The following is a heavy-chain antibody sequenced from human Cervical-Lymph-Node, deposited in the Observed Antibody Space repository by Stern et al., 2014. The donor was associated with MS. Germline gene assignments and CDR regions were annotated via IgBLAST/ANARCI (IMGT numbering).Heavy chain of an antibody. Sequence: EMQLVESGGGLALPGGSLRLSCAASGFTFASYALTWVRRAPGQGLEWVATIGGRAGVSDSADSVKGRFTISRDHSRNTAYLQMNSLRAEDTAVYYGAKDSDYGDYGWYYFDYWGQGTLVTVSS. CDR2: IGGRAGVS. CDR1: GFTFASYA. D-gene: IGHD4-17*01. CDR3: AKDSDYGDYGWYYFDY. V-gene: IGHV3-23*04. J-gene: IGHJ4*02.